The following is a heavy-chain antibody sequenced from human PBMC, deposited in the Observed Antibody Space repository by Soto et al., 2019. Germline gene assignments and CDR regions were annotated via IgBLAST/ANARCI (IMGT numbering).Heavy chain of an antibody. Sequence: APVEATSRPFGYGFTSEDRCRPRHDTGLGLEWMGWMNPNSGNTGYAQKFQGRVTMTRNTSISTAYMELSSLRSEDTAVYYCARSKMVYANYYYSGMAVWGHRTT. J-gene: IGHJ6*02. V-gene: IGHV1-8*01. CDR3: ARSKMVYANYYYSGMAV. D-gene: IGHD2-8*01. CDR1: GYGFTSED. CDR2: MNPNSGNT.